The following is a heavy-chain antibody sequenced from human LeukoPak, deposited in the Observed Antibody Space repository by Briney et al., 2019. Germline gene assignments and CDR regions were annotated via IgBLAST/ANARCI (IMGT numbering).Heavy chain of an antibody. Sequence: ASVKVSCKVSGHTLTELSMHWVRQAPGKGLEWMGGFDPEDGEAFYAHKFQGRVTITEDTSTDTAYMELSSLRSEDTAVYYCARGPYDYVWGSYPLNWFDPWGQGTLVTVSS. CDR2: FDPEDGEA. V-gene: IGHV1-24*01. D-gene: IGHD3-16*02. CDR1: GHTLTELS. CDR3: ARGPYDYVWGSYPLNWFDP. J-gene: IGHJ5*02.